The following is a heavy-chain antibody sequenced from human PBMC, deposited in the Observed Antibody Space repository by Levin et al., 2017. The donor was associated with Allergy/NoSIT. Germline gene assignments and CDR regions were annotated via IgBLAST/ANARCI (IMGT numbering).Heavy chain of an antibody. CDR3: ARTQGGAGSSDDFWSGYYYTIFDY. Sequence: SVKVSCKASGGTFSSYAISWVRQAPGQGLEWMGGIIPIFGTANYAQKFQGRVTITADKSTSTAYMELSSLRSEDTAVYYCARTQGGAGSSDDFWSGYYYTIFDYWGQGTLVTVSS. CDR2: IIPIFGTA. J-gene: IGHJ4*02. CDR1: GGTFSSYA. D-gene: IGHD3-3*01. V-gene: IGHV1-69*06.